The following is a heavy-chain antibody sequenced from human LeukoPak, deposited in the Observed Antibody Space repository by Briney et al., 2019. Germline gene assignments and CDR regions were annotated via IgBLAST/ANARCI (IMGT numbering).Heavy chain of an antibody. D-gene: IGHD2-21*02. V-gene: IGHV3-74*03. J-gene: IGHJ3*02. CDR1: GFTFSRYW. Sequence: PGGSLRLSCAASGFTFSRYWMHWVRQAPGKGLMWVSRISPDGSTTLYADSVKGRFTISRDNAKNTLYLQMNSLGAEDTAVYYCARENIVVVTAIRDAFDIWGQGTMVTVSS. CDR2: ISPDGSTT. CDR3: ARENIVVVTAIRDAFDI.